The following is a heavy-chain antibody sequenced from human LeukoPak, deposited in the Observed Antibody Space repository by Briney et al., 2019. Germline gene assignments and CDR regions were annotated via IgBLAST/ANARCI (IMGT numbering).Heavy chain of an antibody. D-gene: IGHD3-3*01. CDR3: ARDLGVNYDFWSGYYTGWYYGMDV. Sequence: GGSLRLSCAASGFTFSSYAMSWVRQAPGKGLEWVSAISGSGSSTYYADSVKGRFTISRDNSKNTLYLQMNSLRAEDTAVYYCARDLGVNYDFWSGYYTGWYYGMDVWGQGTTVTVSS. CDR1: GFTFSSYA. J-gene: IGHJ6*02. V-gene: IGHV3-23*01. CDR2: ISGSGSST.